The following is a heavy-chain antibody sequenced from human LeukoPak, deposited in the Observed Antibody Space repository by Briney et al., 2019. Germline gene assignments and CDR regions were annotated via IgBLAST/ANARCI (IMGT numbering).Heavy chain of an antibody. J-gene: IGHJ5*02. CDR2: IYYSGST. V-gene: IGHV4-59*01. CDR3: ARGSYDFWTGPHPFDH. Sequence: SETLSLTCTVSGGSISSYYWSWIRQPPGKGLEWIGYIYYSGSTNYNPSLKSRVTISVDTSKNQFSLKLSSVAAADTAVYYCARGSYDFWTGPHPFDHWGQGTLVTVSS. D-gene: IGHD3-3*01. CDR1: GGSISSYY.